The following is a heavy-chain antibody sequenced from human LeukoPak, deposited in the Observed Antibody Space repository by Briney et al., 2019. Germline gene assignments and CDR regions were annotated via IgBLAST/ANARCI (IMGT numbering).Heavy chain of an antibody. CDR3: ARDRSDSGWSDY. CDR2: IYSGGST. Sequence: GGSLRLSCAASGFTFSTYAMSWVRQAPGKGLEWVSVIYSGGSTYYADSVKGRFTISRDNSKNTLYLQMNSLRAEDTAVYYCARDRSDSGWSDYWGQGTLVTVSS. V-gene: IGHV3-66*01. J-gene: IGHJ4*02. D-gene: IGHD6-19*01. CDR1: GFTFSTYA.